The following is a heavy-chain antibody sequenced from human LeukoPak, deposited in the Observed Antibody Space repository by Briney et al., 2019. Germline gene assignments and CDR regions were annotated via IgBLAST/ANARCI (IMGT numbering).Heavy chain of an antibody. D-gene: IGHD1-26*01. CDR3: ARVLVGATGGMDV. CDR1: GFTFSSYG. J-gene: IGHJ6*02. Sequence: GGSLRLSCAASGFTFSSYGMHWVRRAPGKGLEWVAVIWYDGSSKYYADSVKGRFTISRDNSKNTLYLQMNSLRAEDTAVYYCARVLVGATGGMDVWGQGTTVTVSS. CDR2: IWYDGSSK. V-gene: IGHV3-33*01.